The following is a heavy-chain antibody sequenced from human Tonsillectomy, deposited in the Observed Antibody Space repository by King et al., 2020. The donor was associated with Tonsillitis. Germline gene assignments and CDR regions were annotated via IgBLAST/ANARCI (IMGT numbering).Heavy chain of an antibody. Sequence: VQLQESGPGLVKPSETLSLTCTVSAASISSYYWSWVRQPPGKGLEWIGYVFYIGGTKYNPSLRSRVTISVDTSNNQFSLKLSSVTAADTAVYYCAVGTHVSLNYFDYWGQGTLVTVSS. V-gene: IGHV4-59*01. CDR1: AASISSYY. J-gene: IGHJ4*02. D-gene: IGHD1-7*01. CDR3: AVGTHVSLNYFDY. CDR2: VFYIGGT.